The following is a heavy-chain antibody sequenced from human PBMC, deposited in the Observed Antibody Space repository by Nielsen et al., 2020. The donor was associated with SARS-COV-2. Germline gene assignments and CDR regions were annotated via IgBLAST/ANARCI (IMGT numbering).Heavy chain of an antibody. D-gene: IGHD3-10*01. Sequence: WIRQPPGKGLEWVAYISSSSSYTDYADSVKGRVTISRDNAKNSLSLQINSLRAEDTAVYYCAQEDGSGSYYPFDYYYYMDVWGKGTTVTVSS. CDR2: ISSSSSYT. J-gene: IGHJ6*03. CDR3: AQEDGSGSYYPFDYYYYMDV. V-gene: IGHV3-11*03.